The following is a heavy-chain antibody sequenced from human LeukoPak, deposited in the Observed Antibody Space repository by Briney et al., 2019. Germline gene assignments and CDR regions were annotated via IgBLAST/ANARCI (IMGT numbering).Heavy chain of an antibody. CDR3: ARGRQYYYDSSGYPKYFGY. CDR2: IHYEGTT. Sequence: SETLSLTCTVSGYSSSSSSYYWGWLRQPPGKGLEWIGTIHYEGTTYYNPSLRRRLTISVDTSKNQLSLRLSSVTAADTAVYYCARGRQYYYDSSGYPKYFGYWGQGTLVTVSS. J-gene: IGHJ4*02. D-gene: IGHD3-22*01. CDR1: GYSSSSSSYY. V-gene: IGHV4-39*01.